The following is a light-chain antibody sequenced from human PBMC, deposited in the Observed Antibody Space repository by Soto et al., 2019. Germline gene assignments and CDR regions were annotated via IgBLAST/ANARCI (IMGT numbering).Light chain of an antibody. CDR3: QQLNSYPS. CDR2: AAS. Sequence: DIQLTQSPSFLSASVGDRVTITCWASQGISSSLAWYQQRPGKAPRLLIYAASALQSGVPSRFSGSGSGTEFTLTISSLQPEDFATYYCQQLNSYPSFGPGTKVDIK. J-gene: IGKJ3*01. V-gene: IGKV1-9*01. CDR1: QGISSS.